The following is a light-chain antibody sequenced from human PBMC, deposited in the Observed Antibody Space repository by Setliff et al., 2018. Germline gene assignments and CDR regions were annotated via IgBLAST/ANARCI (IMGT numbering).Light chain of an antibody. CDR3: SSYSGSDWFII. J-gene: IGLJ2*01. CDR2: ANT. CDR1: SSNIGGGFH. V-gene: IGLV1-40*01. Sequence: QSVLTQPPSVSGAPGQTVTISCTGSSSNIGGGFHVHWYQQLPGAAPKLLIYANTNRPSGVPDRFSASKSGTSASLTITGLRAEDEAEYYCSSYSGSDWFIIFGGRTK.